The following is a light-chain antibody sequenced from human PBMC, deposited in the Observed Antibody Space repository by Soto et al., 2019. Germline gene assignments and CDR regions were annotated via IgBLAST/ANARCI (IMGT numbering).Light chain of an antibody. Sequence: DIHMTQSPSSLSASLVYRFTITFQVSQDISNYLNWYQQKPGKAPKPLIYDASILETGVPSRFSGGGSGTDFTFTISSLQPEDVATYYCQQYDNLFPLTFGGGTKVDIK. J-gene: IGKJ4*01. CDR2: DAS. V-gene: IGKV1-33*01. CDR1: QDISNY. CDR3: QQYDNLFPLT.